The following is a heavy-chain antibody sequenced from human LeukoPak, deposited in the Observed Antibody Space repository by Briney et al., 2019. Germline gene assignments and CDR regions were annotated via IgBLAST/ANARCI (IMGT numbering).Heavy chain of an antibody. Sequence: GGSLRLSCAASGFTFSDYSMNWVRQAPGKGLEWVSSISRSSRHVYYAGSVKGRFTTSRDNAKNSLYLQMNSLRAEDMAVYFCVRDLMGSGSTTAYLHHWGQGTLVTVSS. CDR1: GFTFSDYS. D-gene: IGHD1-1*01. CDR3: VRDLMGSGSTTAYLHH. J-gene: IGHJ1*01. CDR2: ISRSSRHV. V-gene: IGHV3-21*01.